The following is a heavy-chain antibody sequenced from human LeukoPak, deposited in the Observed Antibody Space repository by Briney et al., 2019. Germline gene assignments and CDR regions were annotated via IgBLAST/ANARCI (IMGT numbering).Heavy chain of an antibody. D-gene: IGHD3-16*01. CDR3: ARDSDLGGPSPAGY. J-gene: IGHJ4*02. V-gene: IGHV1-2*02. CDR1: AYTFTGYY. Sequence: ASVKVSCKASAYTFTGYYMHWVRQAPGQGLEWMGWINPNSGGTNYAQKFQGRVTMTRDTSISTAYMELSRLRSDDTAVYYCARDSDLGGPSPAGYWGQGTLVTVSS. CDR2: INPNSGGT.